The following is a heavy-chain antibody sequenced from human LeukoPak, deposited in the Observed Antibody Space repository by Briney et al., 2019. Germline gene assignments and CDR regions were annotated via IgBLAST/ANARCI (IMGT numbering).Heavy chain of an antibody. CDR1: GYTFTDYD. CDR3: ARNGWVRRVVKDLFEY. CDR2: VSPYNGNT. D-gene: IGHD3-10*01. J-gene: IGHJ4*02. Sequence: GASVKVPCKTSGYTFTDYDITWVRQAPGQGLEWMGRVSPYNGNTYYSQRFQDRVIITKDTSTGTAYMDLRDLRTDDTAMYYCARNGWVRRVVKDLFEYWGQGTLVAVSS. V-gene: IGHV1-18*01.